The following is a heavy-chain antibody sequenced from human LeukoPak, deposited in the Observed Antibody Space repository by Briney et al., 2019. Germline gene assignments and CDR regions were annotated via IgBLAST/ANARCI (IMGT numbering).Heavy chain of an antibody. CDR2: IYYSGST. CDR3: ARQSGSYYYYMDV. Sequence: SETLSLTCTVSGGSISSSSYYWGWIRQPPGKGLEWIGYIYYSGSTNYNPSLKSRVTISVDTSKNQFSLKLSSVTAADTAVYYCARQSGSYYYYMDVWGKGTTVTISS. D-gene: IGHD1-26*01. J-gene: IGHJ6*03. CDR1: GGSISSSSYY. V-gene: IGHV4-61*05.